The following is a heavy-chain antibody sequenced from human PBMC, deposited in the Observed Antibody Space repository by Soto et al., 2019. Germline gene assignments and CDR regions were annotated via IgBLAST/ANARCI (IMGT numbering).Heavy chain of an antibody. CDR2: IYWNDDK. CDR3: AHRLGSRGSFDY. J-gene: IGHJ4*02. CDR1: GFSLTTSGVG. Sequence: APGPSGEPTQTLTLTCTFSGFSLTTSGVGVGWIRQPPGKAPEWLALIYWNDDKRYSPSLQSRLTITKDTSKNQVVLTLTNMDPVDTATYYCAHRLGSRGSFDYWGQGSLVTVSS. V-gene: IGHV2-5*01. D-gene: IGHD6-25*01.